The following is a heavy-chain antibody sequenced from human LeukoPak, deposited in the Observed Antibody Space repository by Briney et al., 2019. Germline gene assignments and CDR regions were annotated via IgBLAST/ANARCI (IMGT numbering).Heavy chain of an antibody. CDR3: ARDAAYFDGSGYYPDPLDY. CDR1: GFSFSAYN. D-gene: IGHD3-22*01. V-gene: IGHV3-21*01. CDR2: ISPSGDHR. J-gene: IGHJ4*02. Sequence: PGGSLRLSCAASGFSFSAYNINWVRQAPGKGLEWVSCISPSGDHRYYADSVRGRFTISRDNAKNSVYLQMNSLRAEDTAVYYCARDAAYFDGSGYYPDPLDYWGQGTLVSVSS.